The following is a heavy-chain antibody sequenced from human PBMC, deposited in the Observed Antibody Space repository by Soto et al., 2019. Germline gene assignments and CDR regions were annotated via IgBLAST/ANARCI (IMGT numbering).Heavy chain of an antibody. V-gene: IGHV1-58*02. CDR3: AATRRSYYYGMDV. CDR1: GFTFTSSA. J-gene: IGHJ6*02. D-gene: IGHD3-10*01. CDR2: IVVGSGNT. Sequence: SVKVSCKASGFTFTSSAMQWVRQARGQRLEWIGWIVVGSGNTNYAQKFQERVTITRDMSTSTAYMELSSLRSEDTAVYYCAATRRSYYYGMDVWGQGTTVTVSS.